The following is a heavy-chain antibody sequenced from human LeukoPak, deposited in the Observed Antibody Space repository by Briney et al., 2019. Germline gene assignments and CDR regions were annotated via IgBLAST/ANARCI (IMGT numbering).Heavy chain of an antibody. CDR1: GGSISGSSYY. CDR2: IFYNGNT. J-gene: IGHJ6*03. CDR3: ASTKGPYYYYSMDV. Sequence: PSETLSLTCTVSGGSISGSSYYWGWIRQPPGKGLEWIGSIFYNGNTYYNPSLESRVTISVDTSKNQFSLKLGSVTAADTAMYYCASTKGPYYYYSMDVWGKGTTVTASS. D-gene: IGHD2-8*01. V-gene: IGHV4-39*07.